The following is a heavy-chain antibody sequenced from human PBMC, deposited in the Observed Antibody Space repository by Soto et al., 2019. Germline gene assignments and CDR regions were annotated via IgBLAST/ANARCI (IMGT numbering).Heavy chain of an antibody. CDR1: GGTFSSYA. CDR3: ARDRGFGGSNGPGYYGMEG. Sequence: QVQLVQSGAEVKKPGSSVKVSCKASGGTFSSYAISWVRQAPGQGLEWMGGIIPIFGTANYAQKFQGRATITADESTSTASVELSRLRSEETGVYYCARDRGFGGSNGPGYYGMEGWGQGTTVTV. J-gene: IGHJ6*02. V-gene: IGHV1-69*01. D-gene: IGHD3-16*01. CDR2: IIPIFGTA.